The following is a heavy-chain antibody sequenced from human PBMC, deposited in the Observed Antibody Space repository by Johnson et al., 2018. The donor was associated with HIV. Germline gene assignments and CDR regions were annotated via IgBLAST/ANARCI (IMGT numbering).Heavy chain of an antibody. CDR3: ARDGPWLQPQRVAFDI. J-gene: IGHJ3*02. Sequence: VQLVESGGGLVQPGGSLRLSCAASGFTFSSYWMSWVRQAPGKGLEWVTNIKQDGTEKYYVGSVKGRFTISRDNAKNSLYLQMSSLRAEDTAVYYCARDGPWLQPQRVAFDIWGQGTMVTFSS. CDR2: IKQDGTEK. D-gene: IGHD5-24*01. CDR1: GFTFSSYW. V-gene: IGHV3-7*01.